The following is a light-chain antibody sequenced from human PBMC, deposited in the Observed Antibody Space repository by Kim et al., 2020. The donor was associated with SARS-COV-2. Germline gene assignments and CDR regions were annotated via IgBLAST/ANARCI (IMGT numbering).Light chain of an antibody. V-gene: IGLV2-14*03. CDR2: DVS. Sequence: SITISCTGTSSDVGGYTYVSWYQQHPGKAPKLMIYDVSNRPSGVSNRFSGSKSGNTASLTISGLQAEDEADYYCSSYTSSSTLEVVFGGGTQLTVL. J-gene: IGLJ2*01. CDR3: SSYTSSSTLEVV. CDR1: SSDVGGYTY.